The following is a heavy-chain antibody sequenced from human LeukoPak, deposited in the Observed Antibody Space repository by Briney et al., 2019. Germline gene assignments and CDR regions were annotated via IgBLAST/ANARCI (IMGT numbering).Heavy chain of an antibody. CDR3: ARVGQLFFDY. J-gene: IGHJ4*02. D-gene: IGHD1-1*01. CDR1: GFTFTSYS. CDR2: ISSSSYI. Sequence: GGSLRLSCAASGFTFTSYSMNWVRQAPGKGLEWVSSISSSSYIYYADSVKGRFTISRDNAKNSLYLQMNSLRAEDTAVYYCARVGQLFFDYWGQGTLVTVSS. V-gene: IGHV3-21*01.